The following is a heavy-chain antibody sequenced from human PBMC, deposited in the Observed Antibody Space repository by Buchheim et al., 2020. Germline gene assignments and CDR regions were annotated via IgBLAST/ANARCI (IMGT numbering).Heavy chain of an antibody. V-gene: IGHV1-58*01. J-gene: IGHJ4*02. CDR1: GFTFTSSA. Sequence: QMQVVQSGPEVKRPGTSVKVSCKASGFTFTSSAVQWVRQARGQRLEWIGWIVVGNDNTNYAPSFQDRVTITRDLSTSTVYLEVNNLTFEDTALYFCAVEAWACSNSRCFNEFDYWGQGAL. D-gene: IGHD2-2*01. CDR3: AVEAWACSNSRCFNEFDY. CDR2: IVVGNDNT.